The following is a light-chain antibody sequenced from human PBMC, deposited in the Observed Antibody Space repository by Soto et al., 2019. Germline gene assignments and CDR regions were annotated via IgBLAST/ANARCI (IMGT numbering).Light chain of an antibody. V-gene: IGKV1-5*03. CDR1: QNINRW. J-gene: IGKJ4*01. CDR2: KAS. Sequence: DIQMTQFPSTLAASVGDRVTITCRASQNINRWLAWYQQRPGKASDLLIHKASTLEVGVPSRFSGSASGTDFTLTISSLQPDDFAVHFCLQYNVYPLSFGGGTKVELK. CDR3: LQYNVYPLS.